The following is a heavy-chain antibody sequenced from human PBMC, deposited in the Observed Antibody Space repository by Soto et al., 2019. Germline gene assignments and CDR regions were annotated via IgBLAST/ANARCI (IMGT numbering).Heavy chain of an antibody. CDR3: AKDGADNYYYYYMDV. Sequence: GGSLRLSCAASGFTFDDYAMHWVRQAPGKGLEWVSGISWNSGSIDYADSVKGRFTISRDNAKNSLYLQMNSLRAEDTALYYCAKDGADNYYYYYMDVWGKGTTVTVSS. CDR2: ISWNSGSI. J-gene: IGHJ6*03. V-gene: IGHV3-9*01. CDR1: GFTFDDYA.